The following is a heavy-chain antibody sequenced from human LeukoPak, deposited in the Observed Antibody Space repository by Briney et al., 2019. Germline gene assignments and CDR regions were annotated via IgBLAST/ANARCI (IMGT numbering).Heavy chain of an antibody. CDR1: GDSISSFY. Sequence: SETLSLTCTVSGDSISSFYWSWIRQAPGKGLECIGFIYVNGDTTYNPSLKGRATLSLDTSKSQFSLRLTSVTAADTAVYYCAKTARTFASWSPGTLVTVSS. V-gene: IGHV4-4*09. J-gene: IGHJ1*01. CDR3: AKTARTFAS. D-gene: IGHD1-7*01. CDR2: IYVNGDT.